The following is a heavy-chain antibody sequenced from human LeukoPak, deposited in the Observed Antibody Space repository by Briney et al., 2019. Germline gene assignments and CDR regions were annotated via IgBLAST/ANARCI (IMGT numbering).Heavy chain of an antibody. CDR3: AKDWYAGIAAAGNFDY. CDR1: GFTFSSYG. J-gene: IGHJ4*02. D-gene: IGHD6-13*01. Sequence: PGGSLRLSCAASGFTFSSYGMHWVRQAPGKGLEWVAVISYDGSNKYYADSVKGRFTISRDNSKNTLYLQMNSLRAEDTDVYYCAKDWYAGIAAAGNFDYWGQGTLVTVSS. V-gene: IGHV3-30*18. CDR2: ISYDGSNK.